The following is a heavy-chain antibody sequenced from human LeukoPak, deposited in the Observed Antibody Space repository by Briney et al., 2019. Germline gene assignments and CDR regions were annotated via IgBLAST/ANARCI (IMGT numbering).Heavy chain of an antibody. D-gene: IGHD3-10*01. CDR1: GGSFSGYY. V-gene: IGHV4-34*01. CDR3: ARGRDVRGDAFDI. CDR2: INHSGST. J-gene: IGHJ3*02. Sequence: SATLSLPFAVYGGSFSGYYWSWIRPPPGKGLEWIGEINHSGSTNYNPSLKSRVTISVDTSKNQFSLKLSSVTAADTAVYYCARGRDVRGDAFDIWGQGTMVTVSS.